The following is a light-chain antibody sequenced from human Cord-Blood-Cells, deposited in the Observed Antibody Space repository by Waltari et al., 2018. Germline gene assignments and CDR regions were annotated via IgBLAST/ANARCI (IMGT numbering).Light chain of an antibody. CDR1: QSMSSSY. V-gene: IGKV3-20*01. J-gene: IGKJ4*01. CDR3: QQYGRSPLT. Sequence: DIVLTPSPGPLSWSPGESASLSWRSSQSMSSSYLAWYRQKPGQAPRLLIYGASIRASGIPDRFSGSGSGTDFTLTISRVEPEDFAVYYCQQYGRSPLTFGGGTKVEIK. CDR2: GAS.